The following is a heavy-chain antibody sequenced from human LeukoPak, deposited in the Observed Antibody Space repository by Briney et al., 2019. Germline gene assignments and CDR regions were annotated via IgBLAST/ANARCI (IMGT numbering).Heavy chain of an antibody. D-gene: IGHD2-15*01. CDR3: AKDFGRYCSGGSCYFDY. Sequence: GGSLRLSCVASGFTFSTYNMNWVRQAPGKGLEWVAVISYDGSNKYYADSVKGRFTISRDNSKNTLYLQMNSLRAEDTAVYYCAKDFGRYCSGGSCYFDYWGQGTLVTVSS. J-gene: IGHJ4*02. V-gene: IGHV3-30*18. CDR1: GFTFSTYN. CDR2: ISYDGSNK.